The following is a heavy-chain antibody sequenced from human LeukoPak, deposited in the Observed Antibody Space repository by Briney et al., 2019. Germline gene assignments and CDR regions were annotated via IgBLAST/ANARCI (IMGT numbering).Heavy chain of an antibody. V-gene: IGHV3-74*01. Sequence: GGSLRLSCAASGFTFSSYWMHWVRHAPGKGLVWVSRINSDGSSTSYADSVKGRFTISRDNAKNSLYLQMNSLRAEDTAVYYCARYYYDSSGYYYIDYWGQGTLVTVSS. J-gene: IGHJ4*02. CDR3: ARYYYDSSGYYYIDY. D-gene: IGHD3-22*01. CDR2: INSDGSST. CDR1: GFTFSSYW.